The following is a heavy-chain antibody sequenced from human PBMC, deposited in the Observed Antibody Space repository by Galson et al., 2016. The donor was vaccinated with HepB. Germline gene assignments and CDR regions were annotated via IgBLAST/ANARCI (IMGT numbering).Heavy chain of an antibody. CDR1: GGTFSSYA. CDR3: ARSPFVVDHYYFNS. Sequence: SCKASGGTFSSYAISWVRQAPGQGLEWMGGIIPIFGTANHAQKFQGRLTITADESTNTAYMDLSSLRSEDTAVYYCARSPFVVDHYYFNSWGQGTLVTVSS. J-gene: IGHJ5*02. CDR2: IIPIFGTA. D-gene: IGHD2-15*01. V-gene: IGHV1-69*01.